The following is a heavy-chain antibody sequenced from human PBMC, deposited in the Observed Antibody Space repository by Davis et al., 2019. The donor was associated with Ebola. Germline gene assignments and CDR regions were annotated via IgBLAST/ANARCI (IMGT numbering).Heavy chain of an antibody. CDR1: GGSVSSGNYY. CDR3: AKLGCTSSSCYTGNFYYYYGMDV. J-gene: IGHJ6*02. Sequence: MPSETLSLTCAVSGGSVSSGNYYWSWIRQPPGKGLEWIGYIYYSGSTNYNPSLKSRVSISVDTSKNQFSLKLSSVTAADTAVYYCAKLGCTSSSCYTGNFYYYYGMDVWGQGTTVTVSS. CDR2: IYYSGST. D-gene: IGHD2-2*02. V-gene: IGHV4-61*01.